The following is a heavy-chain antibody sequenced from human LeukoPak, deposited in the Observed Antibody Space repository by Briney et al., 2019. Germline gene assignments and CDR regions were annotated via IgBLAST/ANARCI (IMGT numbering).Heavy chain of an antibody. D-gene: IGHD4/OR15-4a*01. CDR2: ISYDGSNK. CDR1: GFTFSSYW. Sequence: PGGSLRLSCAASGFTFSSYWMGWVRQAPGKGLEWVAVISYDGSNKYYADSVKGRFTISRDNSKNTLYLQMNSLRAEDTAVYYCAKDLLKPTISNRGPRTGMDVWGQGTTVTVSS. CDR3: AKDLLKPTISNRGPRTGMDV. V-gene: IGHV3-30*18. J-gene: IGHJ6*02.